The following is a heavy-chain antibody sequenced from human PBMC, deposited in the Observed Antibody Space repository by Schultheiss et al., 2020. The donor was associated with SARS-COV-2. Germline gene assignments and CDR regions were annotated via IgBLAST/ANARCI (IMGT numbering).Heavy chain of an antibody. CDR2: IYHSGST. CDR1: GGSFSGYY. V-gene: IGHV4-34*01. CDR3: ARDRGVRGVAPADV. Sequence: SETLSLTCAVYGGSFSGYYWSWIRQPPGKGLEWIGYIYHSGSTNYNPSLKSRVTISVDTSKNQFSLKLSSVTAADTAVYYCARDRGVRGVAPADVWGKGTTVTVSS. D-gene: IGHD3-10*01. J-gene: IGHJ6*04.